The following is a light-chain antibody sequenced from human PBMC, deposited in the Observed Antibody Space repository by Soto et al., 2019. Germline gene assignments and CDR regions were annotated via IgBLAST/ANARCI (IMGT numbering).Light chain of an antibody. V-gene: IGLV1-44*01. CDR2: TNN. J-gene: IGLJ3*02. CDR1: KSDIGSNT. CDR3: ETWDGSLPVCG. Sequence: QSVLTQPPSVSGTPGKRVTISCSGGKSDIGSNTVYWFKQLPGTAPRLLIYTNNQRPSGVPERFSGSKSGTSASLAISGLESEDESDYYCETWDGSLPVCGFGGGTKLTVL.